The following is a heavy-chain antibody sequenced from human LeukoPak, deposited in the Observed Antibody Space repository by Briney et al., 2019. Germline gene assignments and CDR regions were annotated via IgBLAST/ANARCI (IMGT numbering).Heavy chain of an antibody. D-gene: IGHD3-3*01. Sequence: APVKVSCKASGYTFTSYGISWVRQAPGQGPEWMGWISAYNGNTNYAQKLQGRVTMTTDTSTSTAYMELRSLRSDDTAVYYCAILRFLEWSHAWWGQGTLVTVSS. V-gene: IGHV1-18*01. CDR3: AILRFLEWSHAW. CDR2: ISAYNGNT. J-gene: IGHJ4*02. CDR1: GYTFTSYG.